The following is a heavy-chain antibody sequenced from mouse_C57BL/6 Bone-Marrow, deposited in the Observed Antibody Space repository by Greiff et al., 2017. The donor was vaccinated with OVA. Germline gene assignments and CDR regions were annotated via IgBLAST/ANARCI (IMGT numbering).Heavy chain of an antibody. CDR1: GYAFSSSW. V-gene: IGHV1-82*01. D-gene: IGHD2-5*01. CDR3: ARHYYSNFYAMDY. CDR2: IYPGDGDT. J-gene: IGHJ4*01. Sequence: VQVVESGPELVKPGASVKISCKASGYAFSSSWMNWVKQRPGKGLEWIGRIYPGDGDTNYNGKFKGKATLTADKSSSTAYMQLSSLTSEDSAVYFCARHYYSNFYAMDYWGQGTSVTVSS.